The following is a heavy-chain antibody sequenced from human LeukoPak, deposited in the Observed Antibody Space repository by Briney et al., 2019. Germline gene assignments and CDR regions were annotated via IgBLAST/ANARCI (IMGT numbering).Heavy chain of an antibody. V-gene: IGHV5-51*01. CDR2: IYPGDSDT. Sequence: GESLKISCKGSGYSFTSYWIGWVRQMPGKGLEWMGIIYPGDSDTGYSPSFQGQVTISADKSISTAYLQWGSLKASDTAMYYCARALRFLHSDYWGQGTLVTVSS. CDR3: ARALRFLHSDY. D-gene: IGHD3-3*01. CDR1: GYSFTSYW. J-gene: IGHJ4*02.